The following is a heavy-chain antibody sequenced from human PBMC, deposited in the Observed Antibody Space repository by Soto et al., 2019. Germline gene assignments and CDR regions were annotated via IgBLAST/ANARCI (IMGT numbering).Heavy chain of an antibody. D-gene: IGHD3-16*01. CDR2: ISGSGDST. Sequence: PGGSLRLSCAASGFTFSSYAMSWVRQAPGKGLEWVSGISGSGDSTYYADSVKGRFTIPRDNSKNTLYLQMNSLRVEDTAIYYCAKTAGYDYVWGSSGFDPWGQGTLVTVSS. J-gene: IGHJ5*02. CDR1: GFTFSSYA. CDR3: AKTAGYDYVWGSSGFDP. V-gene: IGHV3-23*01.